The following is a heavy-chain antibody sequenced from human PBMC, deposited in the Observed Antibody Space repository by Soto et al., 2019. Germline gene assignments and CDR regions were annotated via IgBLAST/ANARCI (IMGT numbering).Heavy chain of an antibody. V-gene: IGHV3-23*01. CDR1: GFTFSSYA. D-gene: IGHD4-17*01. CDR3: AKFKGYGDYDYYYYYMDV. CDR2: ISGSGGST. J-gene: IGHJ6*03. Sequence: EVQLLESGGGLVQPGGSLRLSCAASGFTFSSYAMSWVRQAPGKGLEWVSAISGSGGSTYYADSVKGRFTISRDNSKNTLYLQMHSLRAEDTAVYYCAKFKGYGDYDYYYYYMDVWGKGTTVTVSS.